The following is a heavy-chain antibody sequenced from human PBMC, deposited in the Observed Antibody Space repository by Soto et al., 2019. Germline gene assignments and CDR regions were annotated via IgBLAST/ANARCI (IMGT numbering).Heavy chain of an antibody. J-gene: IGHJ4*02. CDR1: GFTFSSYA. CDR3: VKPIVVVVAATREYHY. D-gene: IGHD2-15*01. Sequence: GGSLRLSCSASGFTFSSYAMHWVRQAPGKGLEYVSAISSNGGSTYYADSVKGGFTISRDNSKNTLYLQMSSLRAEDTAVYYCVKPIVVVVAATREYHYWGQGTLVTVSS. CDR2: ISSNGGST. V-gene: IGHV3-64D*08.